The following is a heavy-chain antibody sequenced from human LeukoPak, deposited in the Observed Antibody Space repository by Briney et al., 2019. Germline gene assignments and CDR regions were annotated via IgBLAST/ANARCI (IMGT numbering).Heavy chain of an antibody. D-gene: IGHD2-15*01. CDR1: GYTFTSYG. J-gene: IGHJ4*02. Sequence: ASVKVSCKASGYTFTSYGISWVRQAPGQGLEWMGWISAYNGNTNYAQKLQGRVTMTTDTSTSTAYMELRRLRSDDTAVYYCARDLNFEIVVVVAAFDYWGQGTPVTVSS. V-gene: IGHV1-18*01. CDR2: ISAYNGNT. CDR3: ARDLNFEIVVVVAAFDY.